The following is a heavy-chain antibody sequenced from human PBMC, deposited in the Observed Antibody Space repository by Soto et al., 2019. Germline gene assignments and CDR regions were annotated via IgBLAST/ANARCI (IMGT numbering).Heavy chain of an antibody. CDR1: GFTFSQYA. Sequence: PGGSLRLSCAPSGFTFSQYAMIWVRQTPGKGLEWVSAIDATGAYTYYTDSVRGRFTVSRDNPTNRLYLQMSSLRGEDTAVYYCAKLAPTSNTWYWGQGTVVTVSS. CDR2: IDATGAYT. CDR3: AKLAPTSNTWY. J-gene: IGHJ4*02. V-gene: IGHV3-23*01. D-gene: IGHD6-13*01.